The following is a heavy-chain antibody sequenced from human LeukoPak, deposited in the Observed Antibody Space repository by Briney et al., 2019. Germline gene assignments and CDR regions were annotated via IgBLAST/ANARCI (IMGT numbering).Heavy chain of an antibody. J-gene: IGHJ4*02. CDR3: ARGPDTAMVPPYYFDY. V-gene: IGHV3-23*01. CDR1: GFTFSSYA. D-gene: IGHD5-18*01. CDR2: ISGSGGST. Sequence: GGSLRLSCAASGFTFSSYAMSWVRQAPGKGLEWVSAISGSGGSTYYADSVKGRFTISRDNSKNTLYLQMNSLRAEDTAVYYCARGPDTAMVPPYYFDYWGQGTLVTVSS.